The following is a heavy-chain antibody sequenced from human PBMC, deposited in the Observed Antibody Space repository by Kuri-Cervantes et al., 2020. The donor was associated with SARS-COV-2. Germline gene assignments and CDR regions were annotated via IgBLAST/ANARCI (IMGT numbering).Heavy chain of an antibody. CDR2: INPNSGGT. V-gene: IGHV1-2*04. Sequence: ASVKVSCKASGYTFTGYYMHWVRQAPGQGLEWMGWINPNSGGTNYAQKFQGWVTMTRDTSISTAYMELSRLRSEDTAVYYCAREVGIQLWSSGNAFDIWGQGTMVTVSS. CDR3: AREVGIQLWSSGNAFDI. CDR1: GYTFTGYY. D-gene: IGHD5-18*01. J-gene: IGHJ3*02.